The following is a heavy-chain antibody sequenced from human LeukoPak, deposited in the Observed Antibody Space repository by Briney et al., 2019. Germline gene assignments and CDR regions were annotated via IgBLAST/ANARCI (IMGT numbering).Heavy chain of an antibody. D-gene: IGHD1-26*01. Sequence: VASVKVSCKASGYTFTGYYMHWVRQAPGQGLEWMGWINPNSGGTNYAQKFQGWVTMTRDTSISTAYMELSRLRSDDTAVYYCARDGGVGVGATWYFDYWGQGTLVTVSS. CDR1: GYTFTGYY. J-gene: IGHJ4*02. CDR2: INPNSGGT. CDR3: ARDGGVGVGATWYFDY. V-gene: IGHV1-2*04.